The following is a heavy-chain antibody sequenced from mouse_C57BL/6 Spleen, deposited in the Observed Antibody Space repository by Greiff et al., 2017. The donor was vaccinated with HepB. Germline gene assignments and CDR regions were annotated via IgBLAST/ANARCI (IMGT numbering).Heavy chain of an antibody. V-gene: IGHV6-6*01. CDR3: TRPVVVHYYAMDY. D-gene: IGHD1-1*01. CDR2: IRNKANNHAT. Sequence: EVKLMESGGGLVQPGGSMKLSCAASGFTFSDAWMDWVRQSPEKGLEWVAEIRNKANNHATYYAESVKGRFTISRDDSKSSVYLQMNSLRAEDTGIYYCTRPVVVHYYAMDYWGQGTSVTVSS. CDR1: GFTFSDAW. J-gene: IGHJ4*01.